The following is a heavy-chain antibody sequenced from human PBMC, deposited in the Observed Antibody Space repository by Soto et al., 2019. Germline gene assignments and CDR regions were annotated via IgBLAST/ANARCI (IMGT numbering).Heavy chain of an antibody. CDR1: GFTFDDYA. V-gene: IGHV3-9*01. J-gene: IGHJ3*02. Sequence: GRSLRLSCAASGFTFDDYAMHWVRQAPGKGLEWVSGISWNSGSIGYADSVKGRFTISRDNSKNTLYLQMNSLSAEDTAVYYCAKGSAFRKDAFDIWGQGKMVTVS. D-gene: IGHD3-10*01. CDR3: AKGSAFRKDAFDI. CDR2: ISWNSGSI.